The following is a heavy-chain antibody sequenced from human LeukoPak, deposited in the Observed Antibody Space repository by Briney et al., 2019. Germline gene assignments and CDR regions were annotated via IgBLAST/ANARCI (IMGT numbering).Heavy chain of an antibody. CDR3: ARQMQSHGNFDS. D-gene: IGHD1-26*01. Sequence: PGGSLRLSCAAPGFTVSSYAMHWVRQPIGKGLEWVSALGIAGDTFYPGSVKGRFTISRENARNSLYLQMNSLRAEDTAMYYCARQMQSHGNFDSWGQGTLATVSS. V-gene: IGHV3-13*01. CDR2: LGIAGDT. J-gene: IGHJ4*02. CDR1: GFTVSSYA.